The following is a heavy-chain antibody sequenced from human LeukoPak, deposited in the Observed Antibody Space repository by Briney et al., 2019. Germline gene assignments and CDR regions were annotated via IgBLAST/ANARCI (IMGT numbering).Heavy chain of an antibody. CDR3: AKAKTLRRSYLDDY. CDR1: GFTFSSYG. CDR2: IRYDGSNK. Sequence: PGGSLRLSCAASGFTFSSYGMHWVRQAPGKGLEWVAFIRYDGSNKYYADSVKGRFTISRDNSKNTLHLQMNSLRAEDTAVYYCAKAKTLRRSYLDDYWGQGTLVTVSS. J-gene: IGHJ4*02. D-gene: IGHD1-26*01. V-gene: IGHV3-30*02.